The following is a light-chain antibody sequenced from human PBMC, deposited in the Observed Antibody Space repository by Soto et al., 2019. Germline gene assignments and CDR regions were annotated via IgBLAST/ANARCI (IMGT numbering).Light chain of an antibody. V-gene: IGLV2-14*01. CDR3: SSYSSSSTFYV. J-gene: IGLJ1*01. CDR2: QVS. CDR1: SSDIGGFYY. Sequence: QSVLTQPASVSGSPGQSITISCTGTSSDIGGFYYVSWYQHHPGKDPKLMIYQVSNRPSGVSNRFSGSKSGNTASLTISGLQAEDEADYFCSSYSSSSTFYVFGAGTKV.